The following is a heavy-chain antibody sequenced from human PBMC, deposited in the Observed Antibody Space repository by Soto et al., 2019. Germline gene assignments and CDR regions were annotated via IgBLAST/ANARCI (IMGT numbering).Heavy chain of an antibody. D-gene: IGHD2-2*02. CDR3: ARDVGYCSSTSCYTGPFDY. Sequence: TSETLSLTCTVSGDSISSYYWSWIRQPAGKGLEWIGRIYTSGSTNYNPSLKSRVTMSVDTSKNQFSLKLSSVTAADTAVYYCARDVGYCSSTSCYTGPFDYWGQGTLVTVSS. J-gene: IGHJ4*02. CDR1: GDSISSYY. V-gene: IGHV4-4*07. CDR2: IYTSGST.